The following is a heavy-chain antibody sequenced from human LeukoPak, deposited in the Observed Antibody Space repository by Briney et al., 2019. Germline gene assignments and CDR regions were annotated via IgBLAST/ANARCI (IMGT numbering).Heavy chain of an antibody. CDR1: GDSTSSSNW. D-gene: IGHD5-12*01. CDR3: ARSFRYSGYDYYFDP. V-gene: IGHV4-4*02. J-gene: IGHJ5*02. Sequence: SGTLSLTCVVSGDSTSSSNWWSWVRQPPGKGLEWIGQIYHSGSTNYNPSLKSRVTISLDKSKNQFSLELTSVTAADTAVYYCARSFRYSGYDYYFDPWGQGTLVTVSS. CDR2: IYHSGST.